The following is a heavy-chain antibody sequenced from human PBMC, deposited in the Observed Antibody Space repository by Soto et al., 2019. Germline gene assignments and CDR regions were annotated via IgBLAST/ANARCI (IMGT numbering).Heavy chain of an antibody. CDR2: MSHSGGT. CDR3: ARVERGTATTVVDAFDI. D-gene: IGHD1-1*01. CDR1: GGFVSSGSYY. J-gene: IGHJ3*02. V-gene: IGHV4-34*01. Sequence: QGQLQQWGAGLLKPSETLSLTCAVYGGFVSSGSYYWSWIRQPPGKGLEWIGEMSHSGGTHFTPSLRSRATISVDTAKNQFSLKMSSVTAADTALYYCARVERGTATTVVDAFDIWGPGTRVTVSS.